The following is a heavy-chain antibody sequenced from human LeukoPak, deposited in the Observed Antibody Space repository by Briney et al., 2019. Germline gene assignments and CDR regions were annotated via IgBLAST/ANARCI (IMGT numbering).Heavy chain of an antibody. V-gene: IGHV4-34*01. Sequence: PSETLSLTCAVYGGSFSGYYWSWIRQPPGKGLEWIGEINHSGSTNYNPSLKSRVTISVDTSKNQFSLKLSSVTAADTAVYYCARHSADFWSGYYTVSLIDYWGQGTLITVSS. D-gene: IGHD3-3*01. CDR3: ARHSADFWSGYYTVSLIDY. CDR1: GGSFSGYY. CDR2: INHSGST. J-gene: IGHJ4*02.